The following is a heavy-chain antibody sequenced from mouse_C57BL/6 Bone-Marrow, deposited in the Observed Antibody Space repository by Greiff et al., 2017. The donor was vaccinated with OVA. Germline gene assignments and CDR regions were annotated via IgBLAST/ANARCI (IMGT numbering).Heavy chain of an antibody. V-gene: IGHV1-74*01. CDR2: IHPSDSDT. CDR3: AIRGIRGLYYFDY. Sequence: KQRPGQGLEWIGRIHPSDSDTNYNQKFKGKATLTVDKSSSTAYMQLSSLTSEDSAVYYCAIRGIRGLYYFDYWGQGTTLTVSS. J-gene: IGHJ2*01. D-gene: IGHD1-1*01.